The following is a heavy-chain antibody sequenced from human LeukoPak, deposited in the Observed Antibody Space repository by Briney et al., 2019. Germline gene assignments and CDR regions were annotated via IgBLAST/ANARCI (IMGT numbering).Heavy chain of an antibody. CDR2: ISYDGSNK. CDR3: ARDHPPYGDYPFWYFDY. Sequence: GGPLRLSCAASGFTFSSYAMHWVRQAPGKGLEWVAVISYDGSNKYYADSVKGRFTISRDNSKNTLYLQMNSLRAEDTAVYYCARDHPPYGDYPFWYFDYWGQGTLVTVSS. J-gene: IGHJ4*02. CDR1: GFTFSSYA. V-gene: IGHV3-30*04. D-gene: IGHD4-17*01.